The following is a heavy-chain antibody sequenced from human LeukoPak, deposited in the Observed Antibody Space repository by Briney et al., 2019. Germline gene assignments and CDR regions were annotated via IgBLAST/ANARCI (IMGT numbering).Heavy chain of an antibody. D-gene: IGHD3-3*01. CDR2: ITGSGGFT. J-gene: IGHJ4*02. CDR3: ARDGGYDFWSGYYQDY. V-gene: IGHV3-23*01. CDR1: GFPFSTYA. Sequence: GGSLRLSCAASGFPFSTYAMNWVRQAPGKGLEWVSVITGSGGFTQYADSVKGRFTISRDNSKNTVYLQMNSLRAEDTAVYYCARDGGYDFWSGYYQDYWGQGTLVTVSS.